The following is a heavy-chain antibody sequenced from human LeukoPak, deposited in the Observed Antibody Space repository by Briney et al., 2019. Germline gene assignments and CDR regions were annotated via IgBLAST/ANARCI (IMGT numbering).Heavy chain of an antibody. Sequence: SVKVSCKASGGTFSSYAISWVRQAPGQGLEWMGGIIPIFGTANYAQKFQGRVTITTDESTSTAYMELSSLRSEDTAVYYCARGTSYYDSSGFDYWGQGTLVTVSS. CDR1: GGTFSSYA. CDR2: IIPIFGTA. V-gene: IGHV1-69*05. D-gene: IGHD3-22*01. J-gene: IGHJ4*02. CDR3: ARGTSYYDSSGFDY.